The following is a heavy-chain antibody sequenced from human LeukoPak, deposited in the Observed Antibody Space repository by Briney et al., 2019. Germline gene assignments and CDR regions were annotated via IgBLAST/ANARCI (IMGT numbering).Heavy chain of an antibody. CDR3: ARIGSDNWNDRGSDY. CDR2: ISSSGSTI. D-gene: IGHD1-20*01. J-gene: IGHJ4*02. CDR1: GFTLSSYE. Sequence: GGSLRLSCAASGFTLSSYEMNWVRQAPGKGLEWVSYISSSGSTIYYADSVKGRFTISRDNAKNSLYLQMNSLRAEDTAVYYCARIGSDNWNDRGSDYWGQGTLVTVSS. V-gene: IGHV3-48*03.